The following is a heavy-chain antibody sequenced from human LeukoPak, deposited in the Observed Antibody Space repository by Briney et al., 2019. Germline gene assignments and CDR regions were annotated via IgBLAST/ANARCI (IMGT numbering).Heavy chain of an antibody. D-gene: IGHD1-26*01. CDR2: ISGSGGST. Sequence: GGSLRLSCAASGFTLSSYAMSWVRQAPGKGLEWVSAISGSGGSTYYADSVKGRFTISRDNSKNTLYLQMNSLRAEDTAVYYCAKTPTAIVGGGLTFNYWGQGTLVTVSS. V-gene: IGHV3-23*01. CDR3: AKTPTAIVGGGLTFNY. J-gene: IGHJ4*02. CDR1: GFTLSSYA.